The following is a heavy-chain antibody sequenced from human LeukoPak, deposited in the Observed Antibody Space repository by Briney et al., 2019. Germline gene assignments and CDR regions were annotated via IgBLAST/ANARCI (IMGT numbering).Heavy chain of an antibody. Sequence: GGSLRLSCAASGFTFDDYDMSWVRQAPGKGLEWVSGINWNGGSTGYADSVKGRFTISRDNAKNSLYLQMNSLRADDTAVYYCAKRSSGLIPYFDYWGQGTLVTVSS. J-gene: IGHJ4*02. D-gene: IGHD6-25*01. CDR3: AKRSSGLIPYFDY. CDR1: GFTFDDYD. V-gene: IGHV3-20*04. CDR2: INWNGGST.